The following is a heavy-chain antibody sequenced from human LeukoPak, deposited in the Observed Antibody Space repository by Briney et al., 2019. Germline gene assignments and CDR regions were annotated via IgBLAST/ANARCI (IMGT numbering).Heavy chain of an antibody. Sequence: SETLSLTCTVSGGSISSYYWSWIRQPPGKGLEWIGYIYYSGSTNYNPSLKSRVTISVDTPKNQFSLKLSSVTAADTAVYYCARSSLYSSPDYFDYWGQGTLVTVSS. CDR3: ARSSLYSSPDYFDY. J-gene: IGHJ4*02. V-gene: IGHV4-59*01. D-gene: IGHD6-13*01. CDR2: IYYSGST. CDR1: GGSISSYY.